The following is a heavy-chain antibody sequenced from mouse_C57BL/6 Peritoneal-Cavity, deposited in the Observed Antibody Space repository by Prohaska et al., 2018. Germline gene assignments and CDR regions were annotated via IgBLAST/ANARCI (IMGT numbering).Heavy chain of an antibody. D-gene: IGHD2-1*01. J-gene: IGHJ4*01. CDR1: GYTFTDYY. V-gene: IGHV1-26*01. CDR2: INPKNGGT. Sequence: PGASVKISCKASGYTFTDYYMNWVKQSHGKSLEWIGDINPKNGGTSYNQKFKGKATLTVDKSSSTAYMELRSLTSEDSAVYYCASDGNLDDYAMDYWGQGTSVTVSS. CDR3: ASDGNLDDYAMDY.